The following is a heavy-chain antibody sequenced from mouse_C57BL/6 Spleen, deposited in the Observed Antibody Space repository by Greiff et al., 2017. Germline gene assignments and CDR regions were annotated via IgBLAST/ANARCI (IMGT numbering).Heavy chain of an antibody. J-gene: IGHJ4*01. CDR1: GYTFTSYC. V-gene: IGHV1-64*01. Sequence: QVQLQQSGAELVKPGASVKLSCKASGYTFTSYCMHWVKQRPGQGLEWIGMIHPNSGSTNYNEKFKSKATLTVDKSSSTAYMQLSSLTSEDSAVYYCARWDTTVGYSSAMDYWGQGASVTVSS. CDR3: ARWDTTVGYSSAMDY. CDR2: IHPNSGST. D-gene: IGHD1-1*01.